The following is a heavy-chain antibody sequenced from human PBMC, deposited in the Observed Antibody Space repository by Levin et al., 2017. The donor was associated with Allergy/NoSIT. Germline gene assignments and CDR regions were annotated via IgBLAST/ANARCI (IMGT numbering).Heavy chain of an antibody. CDR2: IWFDGSIK. J-gene: IGHJ3*02. Sequence: GGSLRLSCAASGFAFSTYGMHWVRQAPGKGLEWVAVIWFDGSIKYYADSVKGRFTISRDNSKNSVYLQMNSLRADDTAVYYCVSAAGAFDMWGQGTMVTVSS. V-gene: IGHV3-33*01. CDR3: VSAAGAFDM. CDR1: GFAFSTYG. D-gene: IGHD6-25*01.